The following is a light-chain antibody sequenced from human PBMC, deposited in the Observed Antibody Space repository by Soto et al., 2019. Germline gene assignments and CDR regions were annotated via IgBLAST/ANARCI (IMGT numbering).Light chain of an antibody. CDR1: SSNIGHNY. CDR2: DND. Sequence: QSALTQPPSVSAAPGQKVTISCFGSSSNIGHNYVCWYQQFPGTAPKLLIYDNDKRPSGIPDRFSGSKSGTSATLDITGLQTGDEADYYCGTWDSSLSVGVFGGGTKLTVL. J-gene: IGLJ2*01. V-gene: IGLV1-51*01. CDR3: GTWDSSLSVGV.